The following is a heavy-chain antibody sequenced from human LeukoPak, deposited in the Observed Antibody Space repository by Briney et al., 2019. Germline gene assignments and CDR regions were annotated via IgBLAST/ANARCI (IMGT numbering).Heavy chain of an antibody. Sequence: GGSLRLSCAASGFTVSSNYMSWVRQAPGKGLECVSVIYSGGSTYYADSVKGRFTISRDNSKNTLYLQMSSLRAEDTAVYYCAKFLAVIAARDSLYFQHWGQGTLVTVSS. D-gene: IGHD6-6*01. CDR3: AKFLAVIAARDSLYFQH. CDR1: GFTVSSNY. CDR2: IYSGGST. V-gene: IGHV3-53*01. J-gene: IGHJ1*01.